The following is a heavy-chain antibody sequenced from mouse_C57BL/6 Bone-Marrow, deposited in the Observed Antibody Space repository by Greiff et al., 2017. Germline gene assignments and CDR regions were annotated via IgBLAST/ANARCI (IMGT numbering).Heavy chain of an antibody. V-gene: IGHV1-81*01. D-gene: IGHD2-4*01. CDR1: GYTFTSYG. CDR2: IYPRSGNT. CDR3: AREGLAHAMDY. Sequence: VKLQESGAELARPGASVKLSCKASGYTFTSYGISWVKQRTGQGLEWIGEIYPRSGNTYYNEKFKGKATLTADKSSSTAYMELRSLTSEDSAVYFCAREGLAHAMDYWGQGTSVTVSS. J-gene: IGHJ4*01.